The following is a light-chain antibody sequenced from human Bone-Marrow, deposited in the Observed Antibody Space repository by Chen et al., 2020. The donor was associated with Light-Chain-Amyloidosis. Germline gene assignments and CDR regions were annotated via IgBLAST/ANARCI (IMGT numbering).Light chain of an antibody. CDR2: VNHDGTH. CDR1: SGHRTYP. CDR3: QTWGSGFHVL. Sequence: QLVLTQSPSASASLGASVKLTCILSSGHRTYPIAWHQRQPGKGPRYLMLVNHDGTHTKGDGIPDRFWGSSSGAERYLTISSLRSEDEADYYCQTWGSGFHVLFGGGTRLSVL. J-gene: IGLJ2*01. V-gene: IGLV4-69*01.